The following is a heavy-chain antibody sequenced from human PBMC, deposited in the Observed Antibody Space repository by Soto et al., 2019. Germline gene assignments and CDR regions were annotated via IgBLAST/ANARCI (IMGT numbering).Heavy chain of an antibody. CDR2: IIPIFGIP. CDR3: ARGIVDTNVVFKWFDP. D-gene: IGHD1-26*01. Sequence: QVPLVQSGAEVKRPGSSVKVSCKASGGTFSSYVISWVRQAPGQGLEWMGGIIPIFGIPNYAQKFQGRVTITADKSTSTAYMELSSLRSEDTAVYYCARGIVDTNVVFKWFDPWGQGTLVTVSS. V-gene: IGHV1-69*17. J-gene: IGHJ5*02. CDR1: GGTFSSYV.